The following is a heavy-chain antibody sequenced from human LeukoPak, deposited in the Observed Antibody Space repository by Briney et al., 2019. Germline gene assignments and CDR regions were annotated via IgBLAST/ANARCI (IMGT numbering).Heavy chain of an antibody. CDR1: GYTFTGYY. J-gene: IGHJ4*02. Sequence: ASVKVSCKASGYTFTGYYMHWVRQAPGQGLEWMGWINPNSGGTKYALKFQGRVTMTRDTSISTAYMELSSLRSDDTAVYYCARAEAIDYWGQGTLVTVSS. CDR3: ARAEAIDY. V-gene: IGHV1-2*02. CDR2: INPNSGGT.